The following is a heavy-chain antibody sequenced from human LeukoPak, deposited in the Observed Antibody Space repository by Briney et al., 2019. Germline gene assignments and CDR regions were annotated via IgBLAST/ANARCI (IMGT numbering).Heavy chain of an antibody. J-gene: IGHJ4*02. Sequence: SETLSLTCTVSGDSISTSHWNWIRKPPGKGLEWIGYMQSNGNSKYNPSLRSRVTIFIDTSTSQVALILRSVTAADKAVYYCARDKQHSYGRYFDRWGQGALVTVYS. V-gene: IGHV4-59*01. CDR1: GDSISTSH. CDR2: MQSNGNS. CDR3: ARDKQHSYGRYFDR. D-gene: IGHD3-16*01.